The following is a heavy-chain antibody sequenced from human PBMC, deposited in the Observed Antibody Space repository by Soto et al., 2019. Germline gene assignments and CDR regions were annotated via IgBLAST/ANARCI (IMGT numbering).Heavy chain of an antibody. Sequence: ASVKLSCTASGYTITSYGISWVRQAPEQGLEWMGWISASNGNTNYPQNFQGRVTVTTDTSTSTAYMEVRSLRSDDTAVYYCARADSNYYYYYGMDVWGQGTTVTVSS. CDR3: ARADSNYYYYYGMDV. V-gene: IGHV1-18*01. D-gene: IGHD6-13*01. CDR1: GYTITSYG. J-gene: IGHJ6*02. CDR2: ISASNGNT.